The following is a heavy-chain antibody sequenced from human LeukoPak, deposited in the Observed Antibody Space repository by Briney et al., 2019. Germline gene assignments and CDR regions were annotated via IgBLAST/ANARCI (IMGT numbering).Heavy chain of an antibody. CDR3: ARSWGVYYSSGSYIDY. D-gene: IGHD3-10*01. Sequence: PSETLSLTCTVSGGSVSSSSYYWGWIRQPPGKGLEWIGTIYYSGSTYYNPSLKSRVTISVDTSTNQFSLKLSSVTAADTAVYYCARSWGVYYSSGSYIDYWGQGTLVTVSS. CDR2: IYYSGST. V-gene: IGHV4-39*01. CDR1: GGSVSSSSYY. J-gene: IGHJ4*02.